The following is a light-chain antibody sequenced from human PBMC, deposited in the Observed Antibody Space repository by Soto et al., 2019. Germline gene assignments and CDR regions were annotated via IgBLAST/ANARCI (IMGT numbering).Light chain of an antibody. Sequence: QSILTQPPSVSGAPGQRVTISCTGTNSNLGARYDVHWYQQVPGRAPKLVIYGNNIRPSGVPDRFSGSKSGTSASLAITGLQAGDEADYYCQSYDISLSASVFGGGTKVTVL. CDR2: GNN. CDR3: QSYDISLSASV. J-gene: IGLJ3*02. CDR1: NSNLGARYD. V-gene: IGLV1-40*01.